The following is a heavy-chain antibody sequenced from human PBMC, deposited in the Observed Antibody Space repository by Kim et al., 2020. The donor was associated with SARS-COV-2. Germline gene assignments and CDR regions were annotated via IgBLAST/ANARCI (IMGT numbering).Heavy chain of an antibody. J-gene: IGHJ4*02. V-gene: IGHV3-48*02. D-gene: IGHD5-12*01. CDR3: ARTYSGYDRTFPDY. CDR2: ISSSSSTI. Sequence: GGSLRLSCAASGFTFSSYSMNWVRQAPGKGLEWVSYISSSSSTIYYADSVKGRFTISRDNAKNSLYLQMNSLRDEDTAVYYCARTYSGYDRTFPDYWGQGTLVTVSS. CDR1: GFTFSSYS.